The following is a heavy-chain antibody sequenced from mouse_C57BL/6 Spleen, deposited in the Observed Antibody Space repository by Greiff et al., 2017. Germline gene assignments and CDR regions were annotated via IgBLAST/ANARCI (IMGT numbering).Heavy chain of an antibody. CDR2: ISSGGDYI. Sequence: EVMLVESGEGLVKPGGSLKLSCAASGFTFSSYAMSWVRQTPEKRLEWVAYISSGGDYIYYADTVKGRFTISRDNARNTLYLQMSSLKSEDTAMYDCTRGYYYGSSYGGDYWGQGTSVTVSS. CDR3: TRGYYYGSSYGGDY. V-gene: IGHV5-9-1*02. J-gene: IGHJ4*01. D-gene: IGHD1-1*01. CDR1: GFTFSSYA.